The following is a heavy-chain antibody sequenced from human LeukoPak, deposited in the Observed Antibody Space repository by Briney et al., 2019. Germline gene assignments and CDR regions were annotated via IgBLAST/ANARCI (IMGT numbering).Heavy chain of an antibody. CDR3: ARDGVQVVQGGNDY. Sequence: ASVKVSCKASGYTFTGYYMHWVRQAPGQGLEWVGWINPNSGGTNYAQKFQGRVTMTRDTSISTAYMELSRLRSDDTAVYYCARDGVQVVQGGNDYWGQGTLVTVSS. J-gene: IGHJ4*02. CDR1: GYTFTGYY. CDR2: INPNSGGT. D-gene: IGHD3-10*01. V-gene: IGHV1-2*02.